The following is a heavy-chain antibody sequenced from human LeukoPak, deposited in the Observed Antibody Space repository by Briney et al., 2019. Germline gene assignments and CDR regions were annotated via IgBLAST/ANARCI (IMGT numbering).Heavy chain of an antibody. CDR2: INYRGAT. CDR1: GGSLSDHD. J-gene: IGHJ4*02. CDR3: ARGKGDLSMIVMIVTAVEFYFDS. D-gene: IGHD3-22*01. Sequence: SETLSLTCAVFGGSLSDHDWSWIRQPPGKGLEWIGEINYRGATNYNPSLKSRVTLSLDTSKNQVPLKLNSLTAADTAVYYCARGKGDLSMIVMIVTAVEFYFDSWGPGTLVTVSS. V-gene: IGHV4-34*01.